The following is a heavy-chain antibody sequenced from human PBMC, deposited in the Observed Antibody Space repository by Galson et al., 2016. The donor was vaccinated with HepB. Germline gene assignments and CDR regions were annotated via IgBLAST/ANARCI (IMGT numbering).Heavy chain of an antibody. CDR1: GFTFSNAW. CDR2: IRSRTDGGTT. D-gene: IGHD3-3*01. Sequence: SLRLSCAAPGFTFSNAWMSWVRQAPGKGLEWVGRIRSRTDGGTTDYAAPVKGRFTISRDDSKNTLSLQMNSLKTEDTAVYYCTTGDGPFYDFWSGYGYYGLDVWGQGTTVTVSS. V-gene: IGHV3-15*01. CDR3: TTGDGPFYDFWSGYGYYGLDV. J-gene: IGHJ6*02.